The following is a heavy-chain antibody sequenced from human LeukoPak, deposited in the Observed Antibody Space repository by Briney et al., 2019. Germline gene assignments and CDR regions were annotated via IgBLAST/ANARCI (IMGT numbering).Heavy chain of an antibody. CDR2: INHSGRT. CDR3: ARGGQLLSIDD. CDR1: GGSFSGYY. D-gene: IGHD2-2*01. Sequence: SETLSLTCAVYGGSFSGYYWSWIRQPPGKGLEWIGEINHSGRTNYNPSLKCRVAISVDTSKNQFSLKLSSVTAADTAVYYCARGGQLLSIDDWGQGTLVTVSS. V-gene: IGHV4-34*01. J-gene: IGHJ4*02.